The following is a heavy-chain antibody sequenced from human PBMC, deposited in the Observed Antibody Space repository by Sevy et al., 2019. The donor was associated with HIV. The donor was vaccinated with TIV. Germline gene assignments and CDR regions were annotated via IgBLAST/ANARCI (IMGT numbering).Heavy chain of an antibody. Sequence: GGSLRLSCAASGFTFSSYWMSWVRQAPGKGLEWVANIKQDGSEKYYVDSVKGRFTISRDNAKNSLYLQMNSLRAEDTAVYYCARVPSHYDFWSGYYHNNYYYGMDVWGQGTTVTVSS. CDR2: IKQDGSEK. D-gene: IGHD3-3*01. CDR3: ARVPSHYDFWSGYYHNNYYYGMDV. J-gene: IGHJ6*02. V-gene: IGHV3-7*01. CDR1: GFTFSSYW.